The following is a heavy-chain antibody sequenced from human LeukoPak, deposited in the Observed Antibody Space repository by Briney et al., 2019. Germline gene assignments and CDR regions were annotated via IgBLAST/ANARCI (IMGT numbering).Heavy chain of an antibody. CDR2: IYYSGST. J-gene: IGHJ6*02. CDR3: ARGTTYYDFWSGYWPGYYYYGMDV. V-gene: IGHV4-59*11. CDR1: GGSISSHY. D-gene: IGHD3-3*01. Sequence: SETLSLTCTVSGGSISSHYWSWIRQPPGKGLEWIGYIYYSGSTNYNPSLKSRVTISVDTSKNQFSLKLSSVTAADTAVYYCARGTTYYDFWSGYWPGYYYYGMDVWGQGTTVTVSS.